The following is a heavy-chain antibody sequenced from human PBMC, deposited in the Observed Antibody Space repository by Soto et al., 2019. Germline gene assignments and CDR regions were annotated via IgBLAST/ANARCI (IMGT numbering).Heavy chain of an antibody. V-gene: IGHV3-23*01. D-gene: IGHD2-15*01. Sequence: EVQVLESGGGLVQPGGSLRLSCAVSGFTFSAYSMTWVRQAPGEGLVWVSSMEGPGNNKYYADSVKGRFTISRDYSSHTLYLQMNSLRAEDTALYYCAREDGGGPFDSWGQGTPVTVSS. CDR3: AREDGGGPFDS. J-gene: IGHJ4*02. CDR1: GFTFSAYS. CDR2: MEGPGNNK.